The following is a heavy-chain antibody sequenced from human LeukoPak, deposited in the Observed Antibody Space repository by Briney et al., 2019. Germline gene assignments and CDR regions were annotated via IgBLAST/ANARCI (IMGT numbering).Heavy chain of an antibody. CDR1: EFTFEDYG. Sequence: PGRSLALSCAASEFTFEDYGMYWVRQAPGQGLEWVSGISWNSGDIDYADSVKGRFTISRDNAKNSLYLEMKSLRVDDTALYFCAKGIPAGPTALDYWGQGILVTVSS. J-gene: IGHJ4*02. D-gene: IGHD2-2*01. V-gene: IGHV3-9*01. CDR2: ISWNSGDI. CDR3: AKGIPAGPTALDY.